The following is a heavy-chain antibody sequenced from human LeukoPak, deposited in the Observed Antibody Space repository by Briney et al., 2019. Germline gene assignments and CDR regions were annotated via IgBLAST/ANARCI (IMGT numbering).Heavy chain of an antibody. CDR1: GFTFSDYY. V-gene: IGHV3-11*01. Sequence: GGSLRLSCAASGFTFSDYYMSWIRQAPGKGLEWVSYISSSGRTIYYADSVKGRFNVSRDNAKKSLYLQMNSLRAEDTAVYYCARFFVGGQSAAEFDYWGQGTLVTVSS. CDR3: ARFFVGGQSAAEFDY. D-gene: IGHD6-13*01. J-gene: IGHJ4*02. CDR2: ISSSGRTI.